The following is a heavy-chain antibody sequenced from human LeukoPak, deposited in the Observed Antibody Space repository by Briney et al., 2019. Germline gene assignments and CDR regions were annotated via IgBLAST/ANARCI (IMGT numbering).Heavy chain of an antibody. CDR1: VDSVTNDTAA. V-gene: IGHV6-1*01. CDR2: SYYRSKWYY. J-gene: IGHJ6*02. Sequence: SQTLSLTCAMSVDSVTNDTAAWSWIRQSPSIGLKWRGRSYYRSKWYYDYAISVKSRMTIDLETSKNRFSLHLNSVTPDDTAVYYCARLRRYIKQATSGMDVWGQGTTVTVSS. CDR3: ARLRRYIKQATSGMDV. D-gene: IGHD5-18*01.